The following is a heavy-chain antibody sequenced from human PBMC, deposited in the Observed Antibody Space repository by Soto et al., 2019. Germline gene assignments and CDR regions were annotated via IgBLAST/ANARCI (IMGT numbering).Heavy chain of an antibody. CDR1: GDCISSSNYF. D-gene: IGHD2-2*01. J-gene: IGHJ4*02. CDR3: ARVPGR. Sequence: PSGTLSLTCTVSGDCISSSNYFWGWVRQPPGKGLEWIGSIYYSGSTYYNPSLKSRVTISVDTSKNQFSLKLSSVTAADTAVYNCARVPGRWGQGTLVTVSS. V-gene: IGHV4-39*07. CDR2: IYYSGST.